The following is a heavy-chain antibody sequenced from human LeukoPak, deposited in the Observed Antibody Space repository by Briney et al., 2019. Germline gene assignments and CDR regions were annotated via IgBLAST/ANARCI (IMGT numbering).Heavy chain of an antibody. CDR3: ARFAPVVNNFDF. CDR1: GFTFTSYW. Sequence: GGSLRLSCAASGFTFTSYWMHWVRPAPGRGVVWVSNINTDGSRTTYADFGKGRFTISRDNAKNTLYLQMNSLRAEDTAVYYCARFAPVVNNFDFWGQGTLVTVSS. V-gene: IGHV3-74*01. J-gene: IGHJ4*02. D-gene: IGHD2-8*02. CDR2: INTDGSRT.